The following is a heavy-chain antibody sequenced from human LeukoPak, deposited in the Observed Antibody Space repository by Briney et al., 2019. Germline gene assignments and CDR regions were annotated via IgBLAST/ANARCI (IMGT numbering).Heavy chain of an antibody. CDR3: AREWHYGDYPNQYNWFDP. Sequence: PSETLSLTCTVSGGSISSSSYYWGWIRQPPGKGLEWIGSIYYSGSTYYNPSLKSRVTISVDTSKNQFSLKLSSVTAADTAVYYCAREWHYGDYPNQYNWFDPWGQGTLVTVSS. V-gene: IGHV4-39*07. CDR2: IYYSGST. J-gene: IGHJ5*02. D-gene: IGHD4-17*01. CDR1: GGSISSSSYY.